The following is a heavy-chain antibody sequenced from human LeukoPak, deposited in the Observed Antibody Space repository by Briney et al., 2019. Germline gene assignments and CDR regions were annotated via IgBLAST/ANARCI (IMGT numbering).Heavy chain of an antibody. V-gene: IGHV4-34*01. CDR1: GGSFSGYY. CDR3: AIAYSSGRRWALNFDY. CDR2: INHSGST. Sequence: SETLSLTCAVSGGSFSGYYWSWIRQPPGKGLEWIGEINHSGSTNYNPSLKSRVTISVDTSKNQFSLKLSSVTAADTAVYYCAIAYSSGRRWALNFDYWGQGTLVTVSS. J-gene: IGHJ4*02. D-gene: IGHD6-19*01.